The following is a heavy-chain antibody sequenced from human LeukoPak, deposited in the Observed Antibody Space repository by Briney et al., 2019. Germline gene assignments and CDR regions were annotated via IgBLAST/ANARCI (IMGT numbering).Heavy chain of an antibody. CDR2: LYYSGST. Sequence: SETLSLTCTVSGGSISSYYWSWLRQPPGKGLEWIGYLYYSGSTNYNPSLKSRVTISVDTSKNQFSLKLSSVTAADTAVYYCARDRLLWFGELSYGMDVWGKGTTVTVPS. V-gene: IGHV4-59*01. J-gene: IGHJ6*04. CDR1: GGSISSYY. D-gene: IGHD3-10*01. CDR3: ARDRLLWFGELSYGMDV.